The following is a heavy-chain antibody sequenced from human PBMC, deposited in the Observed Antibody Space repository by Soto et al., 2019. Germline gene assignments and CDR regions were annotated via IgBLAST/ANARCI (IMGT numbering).Heavy chain of an antibody. CDR2: ISAYNGNT. CDR3: ATFGYSYGYEGPNFDY. CDR1: GYTFTSYG. V-gene: IGHV1-18*01. D-gene: IGHD5-18*01. Sequence: ASVKVSCKASGYTFTSYGISWVRQAPGQGLEWMGWISAYNGNTNYAQKLQGRVTMTTDTSTSTAYMELRSLRSDDTAVYYCATFGYSYGYEGPNFDYWGQGTLVTVSS. J-gene: IGHJ4*02.